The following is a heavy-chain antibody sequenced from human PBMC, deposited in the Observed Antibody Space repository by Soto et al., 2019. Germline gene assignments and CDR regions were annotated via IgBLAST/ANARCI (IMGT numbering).Heavy chain of an antibody. CDR3: ITMVRGAVDVDY. J-gene: IGHJ4*02. D-gene: IGHD3-10*01. V-gene: IGHV3-30*03. Sequence: GGSLRLSCAASGFTFSSYGMHWVRQAPGKGLEWVAVISYDGSNKYYADSVKGRFTISRDNSKNTLYLQMNSLRAEDTAVYYCITMVRGAVDVDYWGQGTLVTVSS. CDR1: GFTFSSYG. CDR2: ISYDGSNK.